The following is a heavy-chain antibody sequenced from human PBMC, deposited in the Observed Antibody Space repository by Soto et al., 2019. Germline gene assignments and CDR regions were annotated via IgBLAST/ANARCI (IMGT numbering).Heavy chain of an antibody. Sequence: ASVKVSCKASGYTFPYRYLHWVRQAPGQALEWMGWITPFNGNTNYAQKFQDRVTITRDRSMSTAYMELSSLRSEDTAMYYCATRLFDAFDIWGQGTMVTVSS. D-gene: IGHD2-21*01. CDR2: ITPFNGNT. CDR3: ATRLFDAFDI. V-gene: IGHV1-45*02. CDR1: GYTFPYRY. J-gene: IGHJ3*02.